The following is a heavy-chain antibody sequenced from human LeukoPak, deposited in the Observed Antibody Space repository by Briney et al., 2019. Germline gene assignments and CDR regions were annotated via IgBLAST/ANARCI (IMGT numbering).Heavy chain of an antibody. Sequence: SETLSLTCTVSGGSISSYYWSWIRQPPGKGLEWIGYVFYRGSTDYNPSLKSRVTISVDTSKNRFSLNLNSATAADTAVYYCARSNSWAHLLFDYWGQGTLVTVSS. J-gene: IGHJ4*02. D-gene: IGHD6-13*01. CDR2: VFYRGST. V-gene: IGHV4-59*08. CDR3: ARSNSWAHLLFDY. CDR1: GGSISSYY.